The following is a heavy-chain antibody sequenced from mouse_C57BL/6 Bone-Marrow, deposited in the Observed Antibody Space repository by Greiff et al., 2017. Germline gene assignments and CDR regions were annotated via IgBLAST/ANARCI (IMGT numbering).Heavy chain of an antibody. V-gene: IGHV1-18*01. D-gene: IGHD2-4*01. CDR2: INPNNGGT. Sequence: VQLKQSGPELVKPGASVKIPCKASGYTFTDYNMDWVKQSHGKSLEWIGDINPNNGGTIYNQKFKGKATLTVDKSSSTAYMELRSLTSEDTAVYYCARGGIYYYYDGFAYWGQGTLVTVSA. J-gene: IGHJ3*01. CDR1: GYTFTDYN. CDR3: ARGGIYYYYDGFAY.